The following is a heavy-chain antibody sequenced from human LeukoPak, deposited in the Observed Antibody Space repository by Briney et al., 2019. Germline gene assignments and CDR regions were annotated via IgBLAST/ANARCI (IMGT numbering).Heavy chain of an antibody. Sequence: SETLSLTCTVSGGSISSGDYYWSWIRQPPGKGLEWIGYIYYSGSTYYNPSLKSRVTISVDTSKNQFSLKLSSVTAADTAVYYCAREDGAAMVDYWGQGTLVTVSS. CDR2: IYYSGST. D-gene: IGHD5-18*01. V-gene: IGHV4-30-4*08. J-gene: IGHJ4*02. CDR1: GGSISSGDYY. CDR3: AREDGAAMVDY.